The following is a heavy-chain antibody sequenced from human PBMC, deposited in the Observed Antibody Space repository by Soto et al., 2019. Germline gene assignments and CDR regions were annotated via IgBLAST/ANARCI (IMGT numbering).Heavy chain of an antibody. CDR1: GESFSGYD. D-gene: IGHD6-13*01. V-gene: IGHV4-34*01. Sequence: PSETLSLTCAVYGESFSGYDWSLIRQSPGKGLECIWEINHSGGTNYNPSLKSRVTISVDTPKNQFSLKVTSVAAADTAVYYCARKVHQAAYTSSWCRRISWLDPSGQGTLVTVSS. CDR3: ARKVHQAAYTSSWCRRISWLDP. CDR2: INHSGGT. J-gene: IGHJ5*02.